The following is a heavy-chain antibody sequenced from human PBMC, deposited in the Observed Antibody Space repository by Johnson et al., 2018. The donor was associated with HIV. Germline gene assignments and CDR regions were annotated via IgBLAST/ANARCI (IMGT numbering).Heavy chain of an antibody. Sequence: QVQLVESGGGVVQPGRSLRLSCAASGFTFSSYAMHWVRQAPGKGLEWVAVISYDGSNKYYADSVKGRFTISRDNSKNTMYLQMNSLRAEDTAVYSCARARWEEPIRGAFDIWGQGTMVTVSS. V-gene: IGHV3-30*04. CDR1: GFTFSSYA. CDR3: ARARWEEPIRGAFDI. D-gene: IGHD1-14*01. J-gene: IGHJ3*02. CDR2: ISYDGSNK.